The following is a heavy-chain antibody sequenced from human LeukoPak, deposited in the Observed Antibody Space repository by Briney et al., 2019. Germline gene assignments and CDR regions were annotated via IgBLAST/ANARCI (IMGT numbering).Heavy chain of an antibody. CDR2: MRSDVSAT. V-gene: IGHV3-74*01. Sequence: GWAVRLSYAASGCSFSNYWMHWLGQAPGKGLVGVTRMRSDVSATYYADYVKGRFTISRDHAKNTLYLQMNSLSAEDTAMYFCAKGPNSFDSWGQGTMVTVSS. J-gene: IGHJ4*02. CDR3: AKGPNSFDS. CDR1: GCSFSNYW.